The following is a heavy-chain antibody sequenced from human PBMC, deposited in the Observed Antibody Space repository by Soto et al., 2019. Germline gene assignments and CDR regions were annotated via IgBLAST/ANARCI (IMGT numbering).Heavy chain of an antibody. CDR2: IYYSGST. CDR1: GGSISSYY. D-gene: IGHD6-13*01. CDR3: ARVSSSPLNFDY. Sequence: SETLSLTCTVSGGSISSYYWSWIRQHPGKGLEWIGYIYYSGSTYYNPSLKSRVTISVDTSKNQFSLRLSSVTAADTAVYYCARVSSSPLNFDYWGQGTLVTVSS. V-gene: IGHV4-59*06. J-gene: IGHJ4*02.